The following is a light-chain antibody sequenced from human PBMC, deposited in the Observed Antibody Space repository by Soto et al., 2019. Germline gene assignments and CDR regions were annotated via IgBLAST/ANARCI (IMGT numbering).Light chain of an antibody. CDR1: SSDVGGYNY. J-gene: IGLJ1*01. CDR2: DVS. V-gene: IGLV2-14*03. CDR3: SSYTSNSALV. Sequence: QSALTQPASVSGSPGQSLTISCTGTSSDVGGYNYVSWYQQHPAKAPKLIIYDVSYRPPGVSNRFSGSKSVNTASLTISGLQAEDEADYYCSSYTSNSALVFGTGTKLTVL.